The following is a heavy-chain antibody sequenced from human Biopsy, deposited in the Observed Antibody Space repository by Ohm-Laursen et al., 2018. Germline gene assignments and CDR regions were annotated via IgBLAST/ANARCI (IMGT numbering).Heavy chain of an antibody. CDR2: IHYTGST. D-gene: IGHD3-22*01. J-gene: IGHJ3*02. V-gene: IGHV4-61*01. CDR1: GGSVSSGLHY. CDR3: ARLGYDSSDYGLWWAFDI. Sequence: SETLSLTCTVSGGSVSSGLHYWSWLRQPPGKGLEWIGYIHYTGSTNYNPSLNSRVTISVDTSTKEFSLKLTSVTAADTAVYYCARLGYDSSDYGLWWAFDIWGQGTMVTISS.